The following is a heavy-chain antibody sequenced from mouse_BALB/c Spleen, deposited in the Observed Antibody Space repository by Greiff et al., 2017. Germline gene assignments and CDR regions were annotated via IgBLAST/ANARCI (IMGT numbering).Heavy chain of an antibody. CDR3: ARSPSTMITRVYYYAMDY. D-gene: IGHD2-4*01. CDR1: GYSITSDYA. J-gene: IGHJ4*01. CDR2: ISYSSST. V-gene: IGHV3-2*02. Sequence: EVQLQESGPGLVKPSQSLSLTCTVTGYSITSDYAWNWIRQFPGNKLEWMGYISYSSSTSYNPSLKSRISITRDTSKNQFFLQLNSVTTEDTATYYCARSPSTMITRVYYYAMDYWGQGTSVTVSS.